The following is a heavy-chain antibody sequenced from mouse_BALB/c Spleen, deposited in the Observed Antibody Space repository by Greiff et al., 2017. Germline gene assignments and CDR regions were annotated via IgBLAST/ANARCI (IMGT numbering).Heavy chain of an antibody. CDR2: IWRGGST. CDR1: GFSLTSYG. CDR3: ARKSSYGRAMDY. D-gene: IGHD1-1*01. J-gene: IGHJ4*01. V-gene: IGHV2-2*02. Sequence: VQRVESGPGLVQPSQSLSITCTVSGFSLTSYGVHWVRQSPGKGLEWLGVIWRGGSTDYNAAFISRLSISKDNSKSQVFFKMNSLQANDTAIYYCARKSSYGRAMDYWGQGTSVTVSS.